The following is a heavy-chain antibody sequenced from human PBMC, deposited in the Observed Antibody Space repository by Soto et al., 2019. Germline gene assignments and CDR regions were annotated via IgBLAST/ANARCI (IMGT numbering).Heavy chain of an antibody. V-gene: IGHV3-13*01. Sequence: VQLVESGGGVVQPGGSLRLSCAASGFTFSSYDMHWVRQATGKGLEWVSAIGTAGDTYYPGSVKGRFTISRENAKNSLYLQMNSLRAEDTAVYYCARDRREKYYDILTGYYQYGMDVWGQGTTVTVSS. CDR1: GFTFSSYD. D-gene: IGHD3-9*01. CDR3: ARDRREKYYDILTGYYQYGMDV. J-gene: IGHJ6*02. CDR2: IGTAGDT.